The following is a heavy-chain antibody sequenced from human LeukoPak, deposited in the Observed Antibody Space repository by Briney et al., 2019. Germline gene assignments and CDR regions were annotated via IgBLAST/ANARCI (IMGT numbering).Heavy chain of an antibody. D-gene: IGHD6-13*01. Sequence: PSETLSLTCTVSGGSICSYYWSWLRQPPGKGLEWIGYIYYSGSTNYNPSLKSRVTISVDTSKNQFSLKLTSVTAADTTVYYCATEYISSRYLSWYFDLWGRGTLVTVSS. V-gene: IGHV4-59*01. CDR1: GGSICSYY. J-gene: IGHJ2*01. CDR2: IYYSGST. CDR3: ATEYISSRYLSWYFDL.